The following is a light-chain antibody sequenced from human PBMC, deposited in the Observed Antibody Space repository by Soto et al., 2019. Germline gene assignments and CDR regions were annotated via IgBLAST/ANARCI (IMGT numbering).Light chain of an antibody. Sequence: DLQVTQSPFSLSASVGDRVTITCRASQGIRSHLHWYQQKPGKAPDLLIYAASNLQRGVPLRFRGSGSGTDFTLTISNLQPEDFATYYCQQSYDTPFTFGPGTKGDIK. V-gene: IGKV1-39*01. CDR1: QGIRSH. J-gene: IGKJ3*01. CDR2: AAS. CDR3: QQSYDTPFT.